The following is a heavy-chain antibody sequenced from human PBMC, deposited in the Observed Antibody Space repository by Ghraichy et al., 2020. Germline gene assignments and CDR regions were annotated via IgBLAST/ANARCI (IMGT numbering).Heavy chain of an antibody. CDR1: GFTISDHY. V-gene: IGHV3-72*01. J-gene: IGHJ6*02. CDR3: GRVAGWAGGYEACDV. D-gene: IGHD3-16*01. CDR2: IRDKSNSYTT. Sequence: GGSLRLSCAASGFTISDHYMDWVRQAPKKGLEWVGSIRDKSNSYTTEYAATVKGSFTITGDDAKISLYLQMNSLKIEDTVVYYCGRVAGWAGGYEACDVWGEGSTFTV.